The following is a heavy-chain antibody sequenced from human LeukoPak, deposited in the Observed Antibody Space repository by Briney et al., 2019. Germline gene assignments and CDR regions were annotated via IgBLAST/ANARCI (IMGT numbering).Heavy chain of an antibody. CDR1: GFTFSSYW. D-gene: IGHD3-10*01. J-gene: IGHJ6*02. CDR2: INSDGSST. V-gene: IGHV3-74*01. Sequence: PGGSLRLSCAASGFTFSSYWMHWVRQAPGKGLVWVSRINSDGSSTSYADSVKGRFTISRDNAKNTLYLQMNSLRAEDTVVYYCVLYGSGFYGMDVCGQGTTVTVSS. CDR3: VLYGSGFYGMDV.